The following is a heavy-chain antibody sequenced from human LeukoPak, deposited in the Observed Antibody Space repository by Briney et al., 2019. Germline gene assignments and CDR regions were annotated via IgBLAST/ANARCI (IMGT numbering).Heavy chain of an antibody. D-gene: IGHD2-15*01. Sequence: GGSLRLSCAASGFTFSDYAMHWVRQAPGKGLEWVTVISYDATNNSYADSVKGRFTISRDNSKNTLYLQMNSLRGEDTAVYYCARGDSTGGRKPFDIWGQGTMVTVSS. J-gene: IGHJ3*02. CDR2: ISYDATNN. V-gene: IGHV3-30*04. CDR1: GFTFSDYA. CDR3: ARGDSTGGRKPFDI.